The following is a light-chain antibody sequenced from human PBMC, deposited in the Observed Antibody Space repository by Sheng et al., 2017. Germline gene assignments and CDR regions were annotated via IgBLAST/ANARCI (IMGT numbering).Light chain of an antibody. CDR3: QQRDHWPPLT. CDR2: DAS. CDR1: LSIGTK. Sequence: DIVMTQSPATLSVSPGERVTLSCRASLSIGTKLAWYQQKPGQAPRLLIYDASKRATDVPARFSGSGSGTDFTLTISSLEPEDSAIYYCQQRDHWPPLTFGGGTKV. V-gene: IGKV3-11*01. J-gene: IGKJ4*01.